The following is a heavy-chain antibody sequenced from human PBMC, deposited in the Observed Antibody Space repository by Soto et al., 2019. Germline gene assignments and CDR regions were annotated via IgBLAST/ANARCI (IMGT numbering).Heavy chain of an antibody. CDR3: AKNGQPPYYYYGLDV. D-gene: IGHD2-8*01. CDR1: GYTFTRYG. Sequence: ASVKVSCKASGYTFTRYGISWVRQAPGQGLEWMGWISGNNGDTNYAQEFQDRVSMTIDTSTGTAYMELRSLTSDDTAIYYCAKNGQPPYYYYGLDVWGQGTKVTVSS. V-gene: IGHV1-18*01. CDR2: ISGNNGDT. J-gene: IGHJ6*02.